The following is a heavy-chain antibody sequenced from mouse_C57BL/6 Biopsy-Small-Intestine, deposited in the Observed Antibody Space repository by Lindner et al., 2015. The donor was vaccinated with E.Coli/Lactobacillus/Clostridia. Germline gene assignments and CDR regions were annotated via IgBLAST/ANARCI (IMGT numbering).Heavy chain of an antibody. J-gene: IGHJ2*01. V-gene: IGHV1-34*01. CDR1: GYTFTDYY. D-gene: IGHD1-1*01. CDR2: IYPDNGGN. CDR3: TRSLLQYQSSFDY. Sequence: VQLQESGPELVKPGASVKMSCKASGYTFTDYYMHWVKQSHGKSLEWIGYIYPDNGGNGYNQKFKDKATLTVDESSSTAYMELRSLTSEDSAVYYCTRSLLQYQSSFDYWGQGTTLTVS.